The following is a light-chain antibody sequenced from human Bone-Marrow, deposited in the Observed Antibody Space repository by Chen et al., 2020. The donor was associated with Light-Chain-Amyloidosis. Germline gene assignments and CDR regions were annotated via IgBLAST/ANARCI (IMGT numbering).Light chain of an antibody. J-gene: IGKJ4*01. CDR2: WAS. CDR3: QQYLSAPLT. V-gene: IGKV4-1*01. Sequence: DIVMTQSPDSLAVSLGERATINCKSTQSVLSTSNNKNYIAWYQQKPGQPPKLLVSWASMRESGVPDRLSGSGSGTDFTLTISSLQAEDVAVYYCQQYLSAPLTFGGGTRWRSN. CDR1: QSVLSTSNNKNY.